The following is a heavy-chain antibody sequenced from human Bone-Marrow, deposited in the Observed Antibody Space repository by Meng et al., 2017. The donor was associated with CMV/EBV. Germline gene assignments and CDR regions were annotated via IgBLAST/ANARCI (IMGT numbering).Heavy chain of an antibody. V-gene: IGHV4-59*01. D-gene: IGHD6-6*01. Sequence: GSLRLSCTVSGGSISSYYWSWIRQPPGKGLEWIGYIYYSGSTNYNPSLKSRVTISVDTSKNQFSLKLSSVTAADTAVYYCARGPRGAARPGSCDYWGQGKLVNVDS. CDR1: GGSISSYY. CDR2: IYYSGST. J-gene: IGHJ4*02. CDR3: ARGPRGAARPGSCDY.